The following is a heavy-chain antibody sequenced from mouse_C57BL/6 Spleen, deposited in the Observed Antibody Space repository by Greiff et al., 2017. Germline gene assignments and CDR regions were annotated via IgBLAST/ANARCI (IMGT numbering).Heavy chain of an antibody. CDR1: GFNIKDDY. D-gene: IGHD3-3*01. J-gene: IGHJ2*01. Sequence: DVKLQESGAELVRPGASVKLSCTASGFNIKDDYMHWVKQRPEQGLEWIGWIDPENGDTEYASKFQGKATITADTSSNTAYLQLSSLTSEDTAVYYCTTKLGGYWGQGTTLTVSS. V-gene: IGHV14-4*01. CDR2: IDPENGDT. CDR3: TTKLGGY.